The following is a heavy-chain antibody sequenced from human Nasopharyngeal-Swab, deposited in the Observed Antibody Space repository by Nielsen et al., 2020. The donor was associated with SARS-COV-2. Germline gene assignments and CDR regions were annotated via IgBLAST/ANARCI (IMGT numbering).Heavy chain of an antibody. D-gene: IGHD6-13*01. Sequence: SATLSLTCTVSGGSISSYYWSWIRQPPGKGLEWIGYIYYSGSTNYNPSLKSRVTISVDTSKNQFSLKLSSVTAADTAVYYCARDLITAAGRDWFDPWGQGTLVTVSS. CDR1: GGSISSYY. CDR2: IYYSGST. CDR3: ARDLITAAGRDWFDP. J-gene: IGHJ5*02. V-gene: IGHV4-59*01.